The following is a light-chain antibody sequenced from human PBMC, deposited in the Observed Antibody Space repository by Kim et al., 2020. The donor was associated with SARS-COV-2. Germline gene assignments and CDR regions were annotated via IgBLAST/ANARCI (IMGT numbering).Light chain of an antibody. J-gene: IGKJ4*01. CDR2: DAS. CDR3: KDTSKWPLT. Sequence: ELVFTQSPATLSLSPGERATLSCRASQRVGSYLAWSQQKPGQAPRLLIYDASNGATGIPARFGGSGSGTDFTLTIRGLGPEDFAVYYCKDTSKWPLTFGGRTKGEIK. CDR1: QRVGSY. V-gene: IGKV3-11*01.